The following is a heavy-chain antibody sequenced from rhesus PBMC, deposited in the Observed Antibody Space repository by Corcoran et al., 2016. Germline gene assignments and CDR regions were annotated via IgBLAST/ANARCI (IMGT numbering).Heavy chain of an antibody. V-gene: IGHV3S5*01. J-gene: IGHJ4*01. D-gene: IGHD2-21*01. CDR1: GLTFRSYG. CDR2: INSGGGST. Sequence: EVQLVETGGGLVQPGGSLKLSCAASGLTFRSYGMSWVRQVPGKGLGWVSPINSGGGSTNYANAVKGRCALARENSKNTLSLQMNSLRAEDTAMYYCAKPKYCTGSGCPYFDYWGQGVLVTVSS. CDR3: AKPKYCTGSGCPYFDY.